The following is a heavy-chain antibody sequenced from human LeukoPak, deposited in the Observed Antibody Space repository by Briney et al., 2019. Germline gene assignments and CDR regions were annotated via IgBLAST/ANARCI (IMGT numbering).Heavy chain of an antibody. CDR3: ASVFDS. CDR2: INHDGTGT. Sequence: GGSLRLSCAASGWMHWVRQAPGKGLVWVSGINHDGTGTYYADSVKGRFTISRDNAKNTVYLQMNSLSAGDTAVYYCASVFDSWGQGFLVTVSS. J-gene: IGHJ4*02. V-gene: IGHV3-74*01. CDR1: GW.